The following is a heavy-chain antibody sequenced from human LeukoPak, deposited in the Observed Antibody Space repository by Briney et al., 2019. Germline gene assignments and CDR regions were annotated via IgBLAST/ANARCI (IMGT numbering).Heavy chain of an antibody. J-gene: IGHJ4*02. CDR2: ISRSSSTI. V-gene: IGHV3-48*01. D-gene: IGHD2-2*01. Sequence: GGSLRLSCAASRFTFSSYSMNWVRQAPGKGLEWVSYISRSSSTIYYADSVKGRLTISRDNAKNSLYLQMNSLRAEDTAVYYCARDGGIVVVPAATYSDYWGQGTLVTVSS. CDR3: ARDGGIVVVPAATYSDY. CDR1: RFTFSSYS.